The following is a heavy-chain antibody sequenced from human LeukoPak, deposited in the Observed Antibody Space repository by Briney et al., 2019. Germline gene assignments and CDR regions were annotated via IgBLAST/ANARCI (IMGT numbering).Heavy chain of an antibody. Sequence: KSSETLSLTCAVYGGSFSGYSWSWIRQPPGKGLEWIGEINPGGSTNYNPSLKSRVTISVDTSKNQFSLKLSSVTAADTAVYYCARGKTRTSIAPLRSRLEYYFDYWGQGSLVTVSS. CDR2: INPGGST. D-gene: IGHD6-6*01. CDR3: ARGKTRTSIAPLRSRLEYYFDY. J-gene: IGHJ4*02. V-gene: IGHV4-34*01. CDR1: GGSFSGYS.